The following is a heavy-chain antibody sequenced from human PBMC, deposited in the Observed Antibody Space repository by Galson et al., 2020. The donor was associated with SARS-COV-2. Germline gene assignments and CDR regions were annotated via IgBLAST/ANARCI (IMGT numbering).Heavy chain of an antibody. CDR2: IYYSGST. Sequence: SETLSLTCTVSGGSISSGGYYWSWIRQHPGKGLEWIGYIYYSGSTYYNPSLKSRVTISVDTSKNQFSLKLSSVTAADTAVYYCARPRELLWFGEPEYYFDYWGQGTLVTVSS. CDR1: GGSISSGGYY. CDR3: ARPRELLWFGEPEYYFDY. V-gene: IGHV4-31*03. J-gene: IGHJ4*02. D-gene: IGHD3-10*01.